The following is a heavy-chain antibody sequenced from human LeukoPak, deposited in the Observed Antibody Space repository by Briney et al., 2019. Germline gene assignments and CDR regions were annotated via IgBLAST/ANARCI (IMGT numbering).Heavy chain of an antibody. CDR3: ARDYEQWLVPRNFDY. D-gene: IGHD6-19*01. J-gene: IGHJ4*02. V-gene: IGHV1-18*01. CDR1: GYTFTSYG. CDR2: IGAYNGNT. Sequence: ASVKVSCKASGYTFTSYGISWVRQAPGQGLEWMGWIGAYNGNTNYAQKLQGRVTMTTDTSTSTAYMELRSLRSDDTAVYYCARDYEQWLVPRNFDYWGQGTLVTVSS.